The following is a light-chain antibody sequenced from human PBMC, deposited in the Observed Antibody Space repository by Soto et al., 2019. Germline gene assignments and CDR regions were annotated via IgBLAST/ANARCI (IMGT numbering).Light chain of an antibody. CDR3: QQRGNWPPT. CDR1: QSVSSY. CDR2: DAS. Sequence: EVVLPQSPAILSLSPGERATLSCRASQSVSSYLAWYQQKPGQTPRLLIYDASNRATGIPARFSGSGSGTDFTLTISSLEPEDFAVYFCQQRGNWPPTFGPGTKVDI. J-gene: IGKJ3*01. V-gene: IGKV3-11*01.